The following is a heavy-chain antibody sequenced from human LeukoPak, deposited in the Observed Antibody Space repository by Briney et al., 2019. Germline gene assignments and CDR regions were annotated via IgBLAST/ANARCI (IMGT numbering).Heavy chain of an antibody. V-gene: IGHV1-24*01. J-gene: IGHJ4*02. D-gene: IGHD3-22*01. Sequence: ASVKVSCTVSGYTLTELSMRWVRQAPGKGLEWMGGFDPEDGETIYAQKFQGRVTMTEDTSTDTAYMELSSLRSEDTAVYYCATDLDYYDSSGYFTTRGWGQGTLVTVSS. CDR2: FDPEDGET. CDR3: ATDLDYYDSSGYFTTRG. CDR1: GYTLTELS.